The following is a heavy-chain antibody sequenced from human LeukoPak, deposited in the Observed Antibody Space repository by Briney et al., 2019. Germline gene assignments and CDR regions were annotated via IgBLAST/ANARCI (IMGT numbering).Heavy chain of an antibody. D-gene: IGHD3-10*01. CDR2: IYPGDSDT. CDR3: ARRVYYGSESYYNSLYIGFDY. V-gene: IGHV5-51*01. Sequence: GESLKISCKGSGYSFTSYWIGWVRQMPGKGLEWMGIIYPGDSDTRYSPSFQGQVTISADKSISTAYLQWSSLKASDTAMYYCARRVYYGSESYYNSLYIGFDYWGQGTLVTVSS. CDR1: GYSFTSYW. J-gene: IGHJ4*02.